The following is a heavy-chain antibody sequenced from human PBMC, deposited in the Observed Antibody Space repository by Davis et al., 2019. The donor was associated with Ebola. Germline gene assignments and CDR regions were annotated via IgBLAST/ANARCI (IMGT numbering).Heavy chain of an antibody. CDR3: ARERKGDGYAGCDY. D-gene: IGHD5-24*01. CDR1: GGSISSYY. V-gene: IGHV4-59*01. CDR2: INHSGST. Sequence: PSETLSLTCTVSGGSISSYYWSWIRQPPGKGLEWIGEINHSGSTNYSPSLKSRVTMSVDTSTNQISLQLTSVTAADTAVYYCARERKGDGYAGCDYWGQGTLVTVSS. J-gene: IGHJ4*02.